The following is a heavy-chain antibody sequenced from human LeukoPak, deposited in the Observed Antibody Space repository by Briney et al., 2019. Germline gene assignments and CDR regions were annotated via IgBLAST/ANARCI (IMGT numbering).Heavy chain of an antibody. V-gene: IGHV1-46*01. CDR3: ARTSGDLNLYYYYYMDV. CDR2: INPSGGST. D-gene: IGHD4-17*01. Sequence: ASVKVSCKASGYTFTSYYMHWVRQAPGQGLEWMGIINPSGGSTSYAQKFQGRVTMTRDTSTSTVYMELSSLRSEDTAVYYCARTSGDLNLYYYYYMDVWGKGTTVTISS. J-gene: IGHJ6*03. CDR1: GYTFTSYY.